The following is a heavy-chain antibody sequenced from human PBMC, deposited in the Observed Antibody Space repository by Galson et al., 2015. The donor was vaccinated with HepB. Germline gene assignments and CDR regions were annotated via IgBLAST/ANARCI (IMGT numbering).Heavy chain of an antibody. CDR1: GYSFTSYW. Sequence: QSGAEVKKPGESLKISCKGSGYSFTSYWIGWVRQMPGKGLEWMGIIYPGDSDTRYSPSFQGQVTISADKSISTAYLQWSSLKASDTAMYYCARPPYNWNDVRAFDIWGQGTMVTVSS. CDR3: ARPPYNWNDVRAFDI. D-gene: IGHD1-1*01. V-gene: IGHV5-51*01. CDR2: IYPGDSDT. J-gene: IGHJ3*02.